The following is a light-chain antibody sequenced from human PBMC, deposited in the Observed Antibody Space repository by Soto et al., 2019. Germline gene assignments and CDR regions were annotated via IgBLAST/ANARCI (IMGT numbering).Light chain of an antibody. CDR3: QQSHSAPWT. J-gene: IGKJ1*01. CDR1: QSISTY. V-gene: IGKV1-39*01. CDR2: AAS. Sequence: DIPMTQSPSSLSASVGDRVTITCRASQSISTYLNWYQQKPGKAPRLLIYAASSLQSGVPSRFSGSGSETDFTLTISSLQPEDFASYFCQQSHSAPWTFGQGTKVEIK.